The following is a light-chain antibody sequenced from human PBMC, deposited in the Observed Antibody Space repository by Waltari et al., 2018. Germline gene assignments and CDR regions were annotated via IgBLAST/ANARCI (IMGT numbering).Light chain of an antibody. CDR3: SSYTSSGTPYV. CDR1: SSDVGGHTY. Sequence: QSALTQPASVSGSPGQSITISCTGTSSDVGGHTYVSWYQQHPGKAPKLIIYDVTDRPSGVSNRFSGSKFGNTASLTISGLQAEDEADYYCSSYTSSGTPYVFGTGTRVTVL. J-gene: IGLJ1*01. V-gene: IGLV2-14*03. CDR2: DVT.